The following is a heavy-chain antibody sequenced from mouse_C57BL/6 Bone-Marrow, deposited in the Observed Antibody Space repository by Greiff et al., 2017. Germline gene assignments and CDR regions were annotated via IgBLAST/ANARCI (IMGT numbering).Heavy chain of an antibody. Sequence: EVKLVESGGDLVKPGGSLKLSCAASGFTFSSYGMSWVRQTPDKRLEWVATISRGGSYTYYPDSVKGRFTISRDNAKNTLYLQMSSLKSEDTAMYYCARQGGTTVRFAYWGQGTLVTVSA. V-gene: IGHV5-6*01. D-gene: IGHD1-1*01. CDR3: ARQGGTTVRFAY. J-gene: IGHJ3*01. CDR1: GFTFSSYG. CDR2: ISRGGSYT.